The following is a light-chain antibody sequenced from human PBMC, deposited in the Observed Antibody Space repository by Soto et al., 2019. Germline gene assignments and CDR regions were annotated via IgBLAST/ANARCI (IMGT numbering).Light chain of an antibody. V-gene: IGLV2-14*03. CDR1: SSDVGGYDF. J-gene: IGLJ2*01. CDR3: RSYTSSSTHVV. Sequence: QSALAQPASVSGSPGQSISISCTGTSSDVGGYDFVSWYQQHPGKAPKLIIYDVANRASGVSSRFSGSKSGNTASLTISGLQAEDEADYHCRSYTSSSTHVVFGGGTKLTVL. CDR2: DVA.